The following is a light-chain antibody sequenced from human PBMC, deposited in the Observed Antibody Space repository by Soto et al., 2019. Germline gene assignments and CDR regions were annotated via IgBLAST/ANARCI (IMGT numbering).Light chain of an antibody. V-gene: IGLV2-14*01. CDR3: SSYTSSSTGV. CDR2: DVS. J-gene: IGLJ2*01. Sequence: QSALTQPASVSGSPGQSITISCTGTSSDVGGYNYVSWYQQHPGKVPKLMIYDVSNRPSGVSNRFSGSKSGNTASLTISGLQAEDEADYYCSSYTSSSTGVFGGGTKLTV. CDR1: SSDVGGYNY.